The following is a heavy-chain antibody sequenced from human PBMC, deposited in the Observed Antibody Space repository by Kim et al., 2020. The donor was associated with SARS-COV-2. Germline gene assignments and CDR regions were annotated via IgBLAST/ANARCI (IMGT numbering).Heavy chain of an antibody. V-gene: IGHV3-7*01. Sequence: GSHKYYVDSVKGRFTISRDKAKNSLSLQMNSLRAEDTAVYYCATGGRGDYWGQGTLVTVSS. CDR2: GSHK. D-gene: IGHD1-26*01. J-gene: IGHJ4*02. CDR3: ATGGRGDY.